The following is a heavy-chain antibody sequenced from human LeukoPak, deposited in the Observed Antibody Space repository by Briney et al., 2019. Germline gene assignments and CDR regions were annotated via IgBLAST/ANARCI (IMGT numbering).Heavy chain of an antibody. CDR1: GFSFSNSA. CDR2: IVVGSGNT. Sequence: SVKVSCKASGFSFSNSAMQWVRQARGQRLEWIGWIVVGSGNTNYAQKFQERVTITRNTSISTAYMELSSLRSEDTAVYYCARGRIAVADRALDYWGQGTLVTVSS. CDR3: ARGRIAVADRALDY. D-gene: IGHD6-19*01. V-gene: IGHV1-58*02. J-gene: IGHJ4*02.